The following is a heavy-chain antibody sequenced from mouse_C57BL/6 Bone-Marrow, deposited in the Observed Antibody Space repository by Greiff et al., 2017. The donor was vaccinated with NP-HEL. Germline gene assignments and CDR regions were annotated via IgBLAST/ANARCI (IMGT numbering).Heavy chain of an antibody. V-gene: IGHV1-55*01. CDR2: IYPGSGST. Sequence: VQLQQPGAELVKPGASVKMSCTASGYTFTSYWITWVKQRPGQGLEWIGDIYPGSGSTNYNERLKSTATLPVDTSSSTAYMPLSSLTSEDSAVYYCAIPLDWYFDVWGTGTTVTVSS. CDR1: GYTFTSYW. J-gene: IGHJ1*03. CDR3: AIPLDWYFDV.